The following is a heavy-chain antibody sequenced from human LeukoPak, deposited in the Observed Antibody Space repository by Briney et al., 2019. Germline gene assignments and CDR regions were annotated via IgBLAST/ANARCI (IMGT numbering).Heavy chain of an antibody. D-gene: IGHD1-14*01. CDR1: GGSISSGSYY. Sequence: TLSLTCTVSGGSISSGSYYWSWIRQPAGKGLEWIGRIYTSGSTNYNPSLKSRVTISIDTSKNQFSLKLSSVTAADTAVYYCARGLSRTGFDYRGQGTLVTVSS. J-gene: IGHJ4*02. CDR3: ARGLSRTGFDY. V-gene: IGHV4-61*02. CDR2: IYTSGST.